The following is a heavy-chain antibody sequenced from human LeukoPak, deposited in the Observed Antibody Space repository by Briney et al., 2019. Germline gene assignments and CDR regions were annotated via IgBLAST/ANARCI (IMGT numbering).Heavy chain of an antibody. CDR1: GFTFSSYG. CDR2: MSYDGTNK. V-gene: IGHV3-30*19. J-gene: IGHJ4*02. Sequence: RPGGSLRLSCAASGFTFSSYGMHWVRQAPGKGLEWVAVMSYDGTNKYYADSVKGRFTMSRDNSKSTLYLQMNSLRAEDTAVYYCARDLVWVVVVPAANLDSWGQGTLVTVSS. CDR3: ARDLVWVVVVPAANLDS. D-gene: IGHD2-2*01.